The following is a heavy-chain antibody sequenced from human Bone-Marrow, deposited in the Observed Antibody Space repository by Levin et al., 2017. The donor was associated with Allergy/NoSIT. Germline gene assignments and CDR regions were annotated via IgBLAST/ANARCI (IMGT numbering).Heavy chain of an antibody. CDR3: ARVGNYAVVADAFDL. D-gene: IGHD1-7*01. V-gene: IGHV3-20*04. Sequence: GGSLRLSCAASQFIFDDHGMSWVRQVPGKGLEWVSGITWNSGTTGYADSVKGRFTISRDNAKNTLYLQMNSLRVEDTALYYCARVGNYAVVADAFDLWGQGTMVTVSS. CDR1: QFIFDDHG. J-gene: IGHJ3*01. CDR2: ITWNSGTT.